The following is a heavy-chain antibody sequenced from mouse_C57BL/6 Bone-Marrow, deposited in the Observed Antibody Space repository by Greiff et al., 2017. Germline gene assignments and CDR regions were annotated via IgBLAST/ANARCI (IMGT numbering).Heavy chain of an antibody. Sequence: QVQLQQSGAELVRPGTSVKVSCKASGYAFTNYLIEWVKQRPGQGLEWIGVINPGSGGTNYNEKFKGKATLTADKSSSTAYMQLSSLTSEDSAVXFCAREEAGYHWYFDVWGTGTTVTVSS. D-gene: IGHD2-2*01. CDR3: AREEAGYHWYFDV. J-gene: IGHJ1*03. CDR2: INPGSGGT. CDR1: GYAFTNYL. V-gene: IGHV1-54*01.